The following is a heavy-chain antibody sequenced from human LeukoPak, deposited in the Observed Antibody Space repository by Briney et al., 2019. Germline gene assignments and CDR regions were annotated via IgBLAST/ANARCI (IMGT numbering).Heavy chain of an antibody. D-gene: IGHD6-19*01. CDR1: GFTFSSYS. CDR3: ARALAVAGMDY. Sequence: GGSLRLSCAASGFTFSSYSMNWVRQAPGKGLEWVSSISSSSSYTYYADSVKGRFTISRDNAKNSLYPQMNSLRAEDTAVYYCARALAVAGMDYWGQGTLVTVSS. CDR2: ISSSSSYT. J-gene: IGHJ4*02. V-gene: IGHV3-21*01.